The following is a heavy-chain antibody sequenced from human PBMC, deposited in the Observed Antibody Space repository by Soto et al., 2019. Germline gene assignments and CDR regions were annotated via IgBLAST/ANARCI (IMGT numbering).Heavy chain of an antibody. CDR1: GGSISSYY. V-gene: IGHV4-59*01. J-gene: IGHJ6*03. CDR2: IYYSGST. D-gene: IGHD2-2*01. Sequence: PSETLSLTCTVSGGSISSYYWSRIRQPPGKGLEWIGYIYYSGSTNYNPSLKSRVTISVDTSKNQFSLKLSSVTAADTAVYYCARVGFSPAAMPYYYYMDVWGKGTTVTVSS. CDR3: ARVGFSPAAMPYYYYMDV.